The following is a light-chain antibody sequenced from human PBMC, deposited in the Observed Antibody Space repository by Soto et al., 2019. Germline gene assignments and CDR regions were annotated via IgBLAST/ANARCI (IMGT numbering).Light chain of an antibody. CDR2: GAS. CDR3: HQYGSSPYT. J-gene: IGKJ2*01. V-gene: IGKV3-20*01. CDR1: QSVSSSY. Sequence: EIVLTQSPGTLSLSPGERATLSCRASQSVSSSYLAWYQQKPGQAPRLLTYGASSRATGIPDRFSGSGSGTEFTLTISRLEPEDFAVYYCHQYGSSPYTFGQGTKLEIK.